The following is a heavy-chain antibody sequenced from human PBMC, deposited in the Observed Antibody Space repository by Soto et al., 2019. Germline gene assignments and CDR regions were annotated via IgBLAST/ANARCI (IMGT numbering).Heavy chain of an antibody. CDR3: ARDRVVLYDMDV. V-gene: IGHV1-2*02. CDR1: GYTFTGYY. CDR2: INPNSGCT. Sequence: ASVKVSCKASGYTFTGYYMHWVRQAPGQGLEWMGWINPNSGCTNYAQKFQGRVTMTRDTSISTANMELSRLRSDDTAVYYCARDRVVLYDMDVWGQGTTVTVSS. D-gene: IGHD3-3*01. J-gene: IGHJ6*02.